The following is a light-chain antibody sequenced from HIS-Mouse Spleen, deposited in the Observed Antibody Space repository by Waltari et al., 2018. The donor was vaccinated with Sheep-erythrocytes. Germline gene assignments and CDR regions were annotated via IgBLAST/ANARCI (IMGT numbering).Light chain of an antibody. CDR1: TITVASSTY. V-gene: IGLV2-11*01. CDR3: CSYAGSYNHV. Sequence: QSTLPPPRPVSGPPGHSPTTPCPGPTITVASSTYASWYQQHPGKVPKLMIYDASKRPSGVPDRFAGSKSGNTASLTISGLQAEDEADYYCCSYAGSYNHVFATGTKVTVL. J-gene: IGLJ1*01. CDR2: DAS.